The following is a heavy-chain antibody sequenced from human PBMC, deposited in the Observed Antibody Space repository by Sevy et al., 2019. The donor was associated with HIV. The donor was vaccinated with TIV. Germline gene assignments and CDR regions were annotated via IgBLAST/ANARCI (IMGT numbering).Heavy chain of an antibody. CDR1: GFTFSSYA. D-gene: IGHD4-17*01. V-gene: IGHV3-23*01. CDR3: AKDHGDSSFDY. CDR2: FSGSGGRT. J-gene: IGHJ4*02. Sequence: GGSLRLSCAASGFTFSSYAMSWVRQAPGKGLEWVSAFSGSGGRTYYADSVKGRFTISRDNSKNTLYLQMNSLRAEDTAVYYCAKDHGDSSFDYWGQGTLVTVSS.